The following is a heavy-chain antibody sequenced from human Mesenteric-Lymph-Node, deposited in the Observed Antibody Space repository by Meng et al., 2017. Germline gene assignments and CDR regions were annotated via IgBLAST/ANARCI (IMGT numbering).Heavy chain of an antibody. J-gene: IGHJ4*02. CDR3: AREKYYYDSSGLFDY. CDR2: INPNSGGT. V-gene: IGHV1-2*06. CDR1: GYTFTGYY. D-gene: IGHD3-22*01. Sequence: QLAQSGDELKKTGAPVKGPCKASGYTFTGYYMHWGRQAPGKGLEWMGRINPNSGGTNYAQKFQGRVTMTRDTSISTAYMELSRLRSDDTAVYYCAREKYYYDSSGLFDYWGQGTLVTVSS.